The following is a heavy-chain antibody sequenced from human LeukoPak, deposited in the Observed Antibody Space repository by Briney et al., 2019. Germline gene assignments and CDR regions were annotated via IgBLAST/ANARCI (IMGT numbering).Heavy chain of an antibody. CDR3: AREATVTTTSTNDY. CDR2: IIPILGIA. V-gene: IGHV1-69*04. D-gene: IGHD4-17*01. Sequence: SVKVSCKASGGTFSSYAISWVRQAPGQGLEWMGRIIPILGIANYAQKFQGRVTITADKSTSTAYMELSSLRSEDTAVYYCAREATVTTTSTNDYWGQGTLVTVSS. J-gene: IGHJ4*02. CDR1: GGTFSSYA.